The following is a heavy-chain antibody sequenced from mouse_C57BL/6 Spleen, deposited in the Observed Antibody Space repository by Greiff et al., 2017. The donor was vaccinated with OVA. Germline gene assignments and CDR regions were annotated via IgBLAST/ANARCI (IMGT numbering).Heavy chain of an antibody. CDR3: ARPYDYEGAMDY. D-gene: IGHD2-4*01. J-gene: IGHJ4*01. V-gene: IGHV1-81*01. CDR1: GYTFTSYG. Sequence: QVQLQQSGAELARPGASVKLSCKASGYTFTSYGISWVKQRTGQGLEWIGEIYPRSGNTYYNEKFKGKATLTADKSSSTAYMELRSLTSEDAAVYFCARPYDYEGAMDYWGQGTSVTVSS. CDR2: IYPRSGNT.